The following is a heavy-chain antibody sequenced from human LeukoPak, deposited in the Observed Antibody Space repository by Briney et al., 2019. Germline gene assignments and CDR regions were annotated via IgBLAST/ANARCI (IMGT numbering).Heavy chain of an antibody. Sequence: ASVKVSCKTSGYIFVGYYMHWVRQAPREGLEWMGWINPNGGVTNYAQKFQGRVTLTRDTSSSTGYMEMNSLSSDDTAIYYCTRVGLGELFDFWGQGTLVAVSS. CDR2: INPNGGVT. V-gene: IGHV1-2*02. CDR3: TRVGLGELFDF. J-gene: IGHJ4*02. CDR1: GYIFVGYY. D-gene: IGHD3-10*01.